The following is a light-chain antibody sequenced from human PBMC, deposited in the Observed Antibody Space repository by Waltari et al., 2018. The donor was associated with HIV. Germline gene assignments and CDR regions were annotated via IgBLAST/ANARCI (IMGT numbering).Light chain of an antibody. J-gene: IGLJ1*01. CDR2: GND. Sequence: SSELTQDPAVSVALGQTVRITCQGDSLRSYYASWYQQKPGQAPQLVVNGNDKRPSGIPDRFSGSSSGNTASLTITGAQAEDEADYYCNSRDSSGHHLVFATGTTVTVL. CDR3: NSRDSSGHHLV. CDR1: SLRSYY. V-gene: IGLV3-19*01.